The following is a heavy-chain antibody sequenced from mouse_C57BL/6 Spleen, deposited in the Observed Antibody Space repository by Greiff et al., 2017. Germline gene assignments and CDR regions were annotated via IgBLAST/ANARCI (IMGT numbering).Heavy chain of an antibody. CDR3: ASHDGDY. CDR2: ISYDGSN. CDR1: GYSITSGYY. D-gene: IGHD2-12*01. J-gene: IGHJ2*01. Sequence: ESGPGLVKPSQSLSLTCSVTGYSITSGYYWNWIRQFPGNKLEWMGYISYDGSNNYNPSLKNRISITRDTTKNQFFLKLNSVSTEDTATYYCASHDGDYWGQGTTLTVSS. V-gene: IGHV3-6*01.